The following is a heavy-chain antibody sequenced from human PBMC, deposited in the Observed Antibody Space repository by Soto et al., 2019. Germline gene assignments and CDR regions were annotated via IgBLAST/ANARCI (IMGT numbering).Heavy chain of an antibody. D-gene: IGHD6-13*01. J-gene: IGHJ4*02. CDR3: ARDRLYSSSWYYFDY. Sequence: ASVKVSCKTSGFTFSSYAMHWVRQAPGQRLEWMGWINAGNGNTRYSQRFQDRVTITTDTSASTAYTELSSLRSEDTAVYYCARDRLYSSSWYYFDYWGQGTLVTVSS. V-gene: IGHV1-3*01. CDR1: GFTFSSYA. CDR2: INAGNGNT.